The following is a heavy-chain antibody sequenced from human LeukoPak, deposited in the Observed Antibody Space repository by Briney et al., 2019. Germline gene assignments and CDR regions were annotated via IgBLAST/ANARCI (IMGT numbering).Heavy chain of an antibody. CDR1: GYTFTSYD. D-gene: IGHD1-26*01. CDR2: MNPNSGNT. CDR3: ARDYSGSYSGGFDP. J-gene: IGHJ5*02. V-gene: IGHV1-8*03. Sequence: ASVKVSCKASGYTFTSYDINWVRQATGQGLEWMGWMNPNSGNTGYAQKFQGRVTITRNTSISTAYMELSSLRSEDTAVYYCARDYSGSYSGGFDPWGQGTLVTVSS.